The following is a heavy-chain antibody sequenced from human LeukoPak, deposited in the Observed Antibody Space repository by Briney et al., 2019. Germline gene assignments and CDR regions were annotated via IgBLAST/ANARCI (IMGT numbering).Heavy chain of an antibody. D-gene: IGHD3-9*01. J-gene: IGHJ3*02. CDR2: IYYSGST. CDR1: GGSISSYY. CDR3: ARGGTPAYYDILTGYHPDYAFDI. Sequence: SETLSLTCTVSGGSISSYYWSSIRQPPGKGLEWIGYIYYSGSTNYNPSLKSRVTISVDTSKNQFSLKLSSVTAADTAVYYCARGGTPAYYDILTGYHPDYAFDIWGQGTMVTVSS. V-gene: IGHV4-59*01.